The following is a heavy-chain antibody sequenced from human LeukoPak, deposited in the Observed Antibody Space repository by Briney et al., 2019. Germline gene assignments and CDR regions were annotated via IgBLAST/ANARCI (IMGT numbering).Heavy chain of an antibody. CDR2: IRYDGSNK. J-gene: IGHJ5*02. Sequence: PGGSLRLSCAASGFTFSSYGMHWVRQAPGKGLEWVAFIRYDGSNKYYADSVKGRFTISRDNSKNTLYLQMNSLSAEDTAVYYCAKVSTFGVARGWFDPWGQGTLVTVSS. CDR1: GFTFSSYG. CDR3: AKVSTFGVARGWFDP. D-gene: IGHD3-3*01. V-gene: IGHV3-30*02.